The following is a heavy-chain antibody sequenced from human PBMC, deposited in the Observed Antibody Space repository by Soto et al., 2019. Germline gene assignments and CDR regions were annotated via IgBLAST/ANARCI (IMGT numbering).Heavy chain of an antibody. CDR2: IDPETGGT. CDR3: ARDQFVGRHLYYGMDV. J-gene: IGHJ6*02. CDR1: GYTFTYFY. V-gene: IGHV1-2*02. Sequence: ASVKVSCKASGYTFTYFYIHWVRQAPGQGLEWMGWIDPETGGTKYAQNFQGRVTMTRDTSISTVYMELSRLRSDDTAVVYYCARDQFVGRHLYYGMDVLGQGTTVTVSS. D-gene: IGHD1-26*01.